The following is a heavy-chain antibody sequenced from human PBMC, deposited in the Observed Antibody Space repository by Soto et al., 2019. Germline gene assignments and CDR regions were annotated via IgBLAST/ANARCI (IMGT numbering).Heavy chain of an antibody. Sequence: PSQTLSLTCAISGDSVSTNSATWDWIRQSPSRGLEWLGRTYYKSKWYNDYALSVKSRITINPDTSKNQFSLQLNSVTPEDTAVYYCARGRPAYYGMDVWGQGTTVTVSS. D-gene: IGHD6-6*01. V-gene: IGHV6-1*01. CDR1: GDSVSTNSAT. CDR2: TYYKSKWYN. CDR3: ARGRPAYYGMDV. J-gene: IGHJ6*02.